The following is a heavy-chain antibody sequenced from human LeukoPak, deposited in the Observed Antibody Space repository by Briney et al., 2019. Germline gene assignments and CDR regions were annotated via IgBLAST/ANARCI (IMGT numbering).Heavy chain of an antibody. CDR2: IYYSGST. Sequence: SETLSLTCTVSGGSISSYYWSWIRQPPGKGLEWIGYIYYSGSTNYNPSLKSRVTISVDTSKNQFSLKLSSVTAADTAVYYCARGLDYSNYPTRGSKFDYWGQGTLVTVSS. J-gene: IGHJ4*02. CDR1: GGSISSYY. D-gene: IGHD4-11*01. CDR3: ARGLDYSNYPTRGSKFDY. V-gene: IGHV4-59*01.